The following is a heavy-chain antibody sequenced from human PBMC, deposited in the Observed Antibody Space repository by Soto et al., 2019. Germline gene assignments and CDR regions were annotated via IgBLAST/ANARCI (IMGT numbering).Heavy chain of an antibody. CDR1: GITLSNAC. CDR2: IKSKADGTTT. J-gene: IGHJ4*02. D-gene: IGHD3-10*01. CDR3: ATPLPGSQGYGY. Sequence: EVQLVESGGGLVKPGGSLRLSCAASGITLSNACMTWVRQAPGKGLEWVGVIKSKADGTTTAYGSPVKDRFIISRDDSENSLDLQMHSLKTEDTAVYYCATPLPGSQGYGYWGQGTLVTVSS. V-gene: IGHV3-15*01.